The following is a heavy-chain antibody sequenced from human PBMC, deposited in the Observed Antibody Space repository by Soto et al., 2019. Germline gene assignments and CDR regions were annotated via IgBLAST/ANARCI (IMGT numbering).Heavy chain of an antibody. CDR1: GFTFSSYA. Sequence: EVQLLESGGGLVQPGGSLRLSCAASGFTFSSYAMSWVRQTTGKGLEWVSGISGGGGNTYYAESVTGRFTISRDKSRNTLYLQMRSLRAADTAICYCAKDRGAGGRFSGIAVAGIPTWGQGTLVTVSS. V-gene: IGHV3-23*01. CDR3: AKDRGAGGRFSGIAVAGIPT. CDR2: ISGGGGNT. D-gene: IGHD6-19*01. J-gene: IGHJ5*02.